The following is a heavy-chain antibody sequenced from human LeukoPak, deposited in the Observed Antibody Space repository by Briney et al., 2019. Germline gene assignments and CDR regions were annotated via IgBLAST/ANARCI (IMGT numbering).Heavy chain of an antibody. Sequence: PGGSLRLSCAASGFSFSGYSINWVRQAPGKGLEWISYISGSSSTIYYADSVKGRFTISRDNAKNSLYLQMNSLRDEDTAVFYCAREGPSDFDSWGQGTLITVSS. CDR3: AREGPSDFDS. J-gene: IGHJ4*02. CDR2: ISGSSSTI. D-gene: IGHD2-2*01. V-gene: IGHV3-48*02. CDR1: GFSFSGYS.